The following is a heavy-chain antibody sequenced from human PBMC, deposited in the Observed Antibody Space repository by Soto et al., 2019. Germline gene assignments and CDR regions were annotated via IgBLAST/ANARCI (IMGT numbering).Heavy chain of an antibody. CDR1: GYTFIGYY. Sequence: ASVKFSCKASGYTFIGYYMHWVRQAPGQGLEWMGWINPNTGGTNYAQKFQGRVTMTMDTSISTAYMELSRLRSDDTAVYYCGRVVDPYSGPHLDIWGQGTVVTVSS. J-gene: IGHJ3*02. CDR2: INPNTGGT. CDR3: GRVVDPYSGPHLDI. V-gene: IGHV1-2*02. D-gene: IGHD1-26*01.